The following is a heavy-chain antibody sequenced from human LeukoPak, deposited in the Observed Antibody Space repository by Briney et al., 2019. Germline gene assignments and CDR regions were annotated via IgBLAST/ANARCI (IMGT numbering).Heavy chain of an antibody. D-gene: IGHD3-10*01. Sequence: SETLSLTCTVSGGSISSGSYYWSWIRQPAGKGLEWIGRIYITGSTNYNPSLKSRVTISVDASKNQFSLKLSSVTAADTAVYYCATDYGSGSYYSNAFDIWGQGTMVTVSS. V-gene: IGHV4-61*02. CDR3: ATDYGSGSYYSNAFDI. CDR1: GGSISSGSYY. CDR2: IYITGST. J-gene: IGHJ3*02.